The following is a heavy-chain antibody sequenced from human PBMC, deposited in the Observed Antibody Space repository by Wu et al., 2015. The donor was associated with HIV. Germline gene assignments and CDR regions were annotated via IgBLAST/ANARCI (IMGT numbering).Heavy chain of an antibody. CDR3: ASLATTSSETLGEXTWFDP. D-gene: IGHD3-16*01. V-gene: IGHV1-69*12. CDR2: IIPIFGTA. Sequence: QVQLVQSGAEVKKPGSSVKVSCKASGGTFSSYAISWVRQAPGQGLEWMGGIIPIFGTANYAQKFQGRVTITADESTSTAYMELSSLRSEDTAVYYCASLATTSSETLGEXTWFDPWGQGTLVTVSS. J-gene: IGHJ5*02. CDR1: GGTFSSYA.